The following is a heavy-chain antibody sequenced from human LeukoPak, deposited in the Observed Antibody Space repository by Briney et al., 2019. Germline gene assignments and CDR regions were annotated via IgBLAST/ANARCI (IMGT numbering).Heavy chain of an antibody. CDR1: GGSFSGYY. V-gene: IGHV4-34*01. CDR2: INHSGST. D-gene: IGHD1-7*01. J-gene: IGHJ4*02. CDR3: ARDRAGTISYFDY. Sequence: SETLSLTCAVYGGSFSGYYWSWIRQPPGKGLEWIGEINHSGSTNYNPSLKSRVTISVDTSKNQFSLKLSSVTVADTAVYYCARDRAGTISYFDYWGQGTLVTVSS.